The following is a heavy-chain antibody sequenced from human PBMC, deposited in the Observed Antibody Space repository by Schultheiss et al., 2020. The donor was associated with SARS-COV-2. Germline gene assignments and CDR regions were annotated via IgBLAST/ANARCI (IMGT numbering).Heavy chain of an antibody. J-gene: IGHJ6*03. D-gene: IGHD2-2*01. CDR2: ISYDGSNK. CDR3: ARDIVVVPAATSGYMDV. V-gene: IGHV3-30*04. CDR1: GFTFSNYA. Sequence: GGSLRLSCAASGFTFSNYAMHWVRQAPGKGLEWVAVISYDGSNKYYADSVKGRFTISRDNSKNTLYLQMNSLRAEDTAVYYCARDIVVVPAATSGYMDVWGKGTTVTVSS.